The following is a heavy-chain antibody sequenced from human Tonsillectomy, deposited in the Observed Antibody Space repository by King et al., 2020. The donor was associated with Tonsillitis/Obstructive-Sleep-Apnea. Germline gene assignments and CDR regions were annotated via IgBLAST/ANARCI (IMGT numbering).Heavy chain of an antibody. Sequence: VQLQQWGAGLLKPSETLSLTCAVYGGSFSGYYWSWIRQPPGKGLEWIGEINNSGSTTYNTPLKSRVTISVDTSKNTFSLKLSSVTAADTAVDYCARGREYLNYDYVWWSFPNWFDPWGQGTLVTVSS. V-gene: IGHV4-34*01. J-gene: IGHJ5*02. CDR2: INNSGST. D-gene: IGHD3-16*01. CDR1: GGSFSGYY. CDR3: ARGREYLNYDYVWWSFPNWFDP.